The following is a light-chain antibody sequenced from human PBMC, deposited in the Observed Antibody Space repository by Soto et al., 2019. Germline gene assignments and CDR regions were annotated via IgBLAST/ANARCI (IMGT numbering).Light chain of an antibody. V-gene: IGKV3-20*01. CDR2: AAS. J-gene: IGKJ5*01. CDR3: QQYGSSPIT. Sequence: EIVMTQSPATLSVSPWERATLSCRASQSVSSNLAWYQQKPGQAPRLLIYAASSRATGIPARFSGSGSGTDFTLTISRLEPEDFAVYYCQQYGSSPITFGQGTRLEIK. CDR1: QSVSSN.